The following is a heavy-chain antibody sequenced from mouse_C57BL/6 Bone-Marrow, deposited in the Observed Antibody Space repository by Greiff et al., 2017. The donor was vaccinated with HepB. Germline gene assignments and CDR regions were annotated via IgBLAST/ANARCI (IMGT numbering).Heavy chain of an antibody. CDR1: GFTFSDYG. CDR2: ISSGSSTI. V-gene: IGHV5-17*01. D-gene: IGHD3-3*01. CDR3: ARWGGRNYAMDY. J-gene: IGHJ4*01. Sequence: EVKLVESGGGLVKPGGSLKLSCAASGFTFSDYGMHWVRQAPEKGLEWVAYISSGSSTIYSADTVKGRFTISRDYAKNTLFLQMTSLRSENTAMYYCARWGGRNYAMDYWGQGTSVTVSS.